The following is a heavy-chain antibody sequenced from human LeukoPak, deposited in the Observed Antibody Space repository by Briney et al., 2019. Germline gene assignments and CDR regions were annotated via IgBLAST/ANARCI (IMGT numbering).Heavy chain of an antibody. D-gene: IGHD1/OR15-1a*01. Sequence: GESLKISCKGSGYSFTSYWIGWVHQMPGKGLEWMGIIFPGDPDTTYSPSFQGQVTISADKSINTAYLQWSSLKASDTAMFYCATSESQTKFDYWGQGTLVTVSS. CDR2: IFPGDPDT. J-gene: IGHJ4*02. CDR1: GYSFTSYW. V-gene: IGHV5-51*07. CDR3: ATSESQTKFDY.